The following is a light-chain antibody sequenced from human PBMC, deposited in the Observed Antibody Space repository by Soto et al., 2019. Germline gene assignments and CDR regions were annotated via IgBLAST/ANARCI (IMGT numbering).Light chain of an antibody. CDR1: QSVITD. CDR3: QQYGSTPLT. CDR2: GAS. Sequence: ESVWTQSPGTLSLSPGERATLSCRASQSVITDLAWYQQKPGQAPRLLIYGASSRATGIPDRFSGSGSGTDFTLTISRLEPEDVAVYYCQQYGSTPLTFGGGTKVEIK. J-gene: IGKJ4*01. V-gene: IGKV3-20*01.